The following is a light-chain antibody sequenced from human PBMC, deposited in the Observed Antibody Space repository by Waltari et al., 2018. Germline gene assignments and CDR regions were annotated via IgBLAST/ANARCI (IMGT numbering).Light chain of an antibody. J-gene: IGKJ1*01. CDR2: DAS. Sequence: EIVMTQSPATLSVSPGGRVTLSCRASQSVSSNLAWYQQKPGQAPRLVIYDASTRATGIPASFSGSGSGTEFTLTISSLQSEDFAVYYCQQYNNWPETFGQGTKVEVK. CDR1: QSVSSN. CDR3: QQYNNWPET. V-gene: IGKV3-15*01.